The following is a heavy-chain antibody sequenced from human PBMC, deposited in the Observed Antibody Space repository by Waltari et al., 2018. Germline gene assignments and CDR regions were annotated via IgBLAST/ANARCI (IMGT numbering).Heavy chain of an antibody. CDR2: ISSSSSYI. CDR3: ARGSPRYGSWYLDY. CDR1: GFTFSSYS. Sequence: EVQLVESGGGLVKPGGSLRLSCAASGFTFSSYSMNWVRQAPGKGLEWVSSISSSSSYIYCADSVKGRFTISRDNAKNSLYLQMNSLRAEDTAVYYCARGSPRYGSWYLDYWGQGTLVTVSS. D-gene: IGHD6-13*01. V-gene: IGHV3-21*01. J-gene: IGHJ4*02.